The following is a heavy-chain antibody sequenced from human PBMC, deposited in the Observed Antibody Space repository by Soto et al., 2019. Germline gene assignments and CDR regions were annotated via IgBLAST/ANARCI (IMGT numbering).Heavy chain of an antibody. V-gene: IGHV3-9*01. Sequence: EVQLVESGGGLVQPGRSLRLSCAASGFTFDDYAMHWVRQVPGKGLQWVSGLSWNGVTIGYAASVKGRFTIPRDNAKKSLYLQMTGLTPDATALYFCAASRAYDSSDYSGFHYGMEVWGLGTTVTVS. D-gene: IGHD3-22*01. CDR3: AASRAYDSSDYSGFHYGMEV. CDR1: GFTFDDYA. J-gene: IGHJ6*02. CDR2: LSWNGVTI.